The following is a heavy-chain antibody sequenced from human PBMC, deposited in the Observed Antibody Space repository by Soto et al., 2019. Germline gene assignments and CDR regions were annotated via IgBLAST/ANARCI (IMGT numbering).Heavy chain of an antibody. CDR2: IIGSGAST. D-gene: IGHD2-15*01. CDR1: GFTFSSYA. Sequence: LRLSCAASGFTFSSYAMGWVRQAPGKGLEWVSSIIGSGASTYYADSVKGRFTIFRDNSKNTLFLQMNSLTTEDTAVYYCARDLTRMSTVAREFWGKGTLVTVSS. J-gene: IGHJ1*01. CDR3: ARDLTRMSTVAREF. V-gene: IGHV3-23*01.